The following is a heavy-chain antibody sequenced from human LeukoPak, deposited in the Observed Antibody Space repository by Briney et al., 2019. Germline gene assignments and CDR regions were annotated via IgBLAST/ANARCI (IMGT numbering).Heavy chain of an antibody. Sequence: SENLSLTCSVSSYSISSDNSWGWIRQPPGKGLEWIGNIHHSGTTSYNPSLKSRVTMSVDTSKNQFSLKLTSVTAADTAVYYCARGPPGTYFEEWGQGTLVTVSS. CDR1: SYSISSDNS. CDR2: IHHSGTT. D-gene: IGHD1-26*01. J-gene: IGHJ4*02. V-gene: IGHV4-38-2*02. CDR3: ARGPPGTYFEE.